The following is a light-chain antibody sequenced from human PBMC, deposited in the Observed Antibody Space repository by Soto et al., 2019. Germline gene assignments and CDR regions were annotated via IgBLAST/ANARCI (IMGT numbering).Light chain of an antibody. CDR3: QQYNSYSIT. CDR1: QSISSW. Sequence: DIQMTQSPSTLSASVGDRVTITCRASQSISSWLAWYQQKPGKAPKLLIYDASSLESGVPSRFSGSGSWTEFPLTISSLQPDDFATYYCQQYNSYSITFGQGTRLEIK. V-gene: IGKV1-5*01. CDR2: DAS. J-gene: IGKJ5*01.